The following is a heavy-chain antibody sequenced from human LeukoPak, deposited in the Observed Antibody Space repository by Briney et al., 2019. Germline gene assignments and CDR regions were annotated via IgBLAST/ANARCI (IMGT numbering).Heavy chain of an antibody. J-gene: IGHJ4*02. Sequence: GGSLRLSCAASGFTVSSNYMSWVRQAPGKGLEWVSVIYSGGSTYYAESVKGRFTISRDNSKNTLCLQMNSLRAEDTAVYYCAREVVVVGATGGGFDYWGQGTLVTVSS. V-gene: IGHV3-53*01. CDR3: AREVVVVGATGGGFDY. CDR2: IYSGGST. CDR1: GFTVSSNY. D-gene: IGHD1-26*01.